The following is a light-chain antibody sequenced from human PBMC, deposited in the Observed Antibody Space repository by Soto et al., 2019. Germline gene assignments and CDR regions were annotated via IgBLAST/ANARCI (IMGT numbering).Light chain of an antibody. CDR3: QQHYSTPFT. Sequence: DMVMTQSPDSLAVSLGERATINCKSSQSVLYSSNNKNYLAWYQQKPGQPPKLLIYWTSTRESGVPDRFSGSGSETDFTLTISSLQAEDVAVYYCQQHYSTPFTFGQGTKLEIK. V-gene: IGKV4-1*01. J-gene: IGKJ2*01. CDR1: QSVLYSSNNKNY. CDR2: WTS.